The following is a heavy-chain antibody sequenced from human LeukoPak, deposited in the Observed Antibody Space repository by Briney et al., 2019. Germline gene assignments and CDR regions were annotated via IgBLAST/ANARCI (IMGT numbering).Heavy chain of an antibody. V-gene: IGHV4-59*01. Sequence: SETLSLTCTVSGGSIGSYYWSWIRQPPGKGLEWIGYIYYSGSTNYNPSLKSRVTISVGTSKNQFSLKLSSVAAADTAVYYCARYESYYYYSSGTKSWFDPWGQGTLVTVSS. D-gene: IGHD3-10*01. CDR3: ARYESYYYYSSGTKSWFDP. CDR2: IYYSGST. CDR1: GGSIGSYY. J-gene: IGHJ5*02.